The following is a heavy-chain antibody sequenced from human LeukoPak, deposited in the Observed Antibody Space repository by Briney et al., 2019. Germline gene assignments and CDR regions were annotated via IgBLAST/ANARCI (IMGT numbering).Heavy chain of an antibody. V-gene: IGHV1-46*01. CDR3: ARGGCGDSAAPFDD. D-gene: IGHD2-21*02. Sequence: GASVKVSCKTSGYTFPSCYMHWVRQAPGQGLEWMGMINPSAGSTRYAQKFQGRVTMTTDTSTSTVYMELSSLRSEDTAVYYCARGGCGDSAAPFDDWGQGTLVPVSS. CDR2: INPSAGST. J-gene: IGHJ4*02. CDR1: GYTFPSCY.